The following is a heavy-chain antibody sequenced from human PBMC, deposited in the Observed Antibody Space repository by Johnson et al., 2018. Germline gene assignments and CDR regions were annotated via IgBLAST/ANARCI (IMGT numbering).Heavy chain of an antibody. V-gene: IGHV4-31*03. J-gene: IGHJ6*02. CDR2: IDYSGTT. CDR1: GVSVSNSDFY. CDR3: AREGPYYYGLDV. Sequence: QVQLQESGPGLVKPSQTLSLTCSVSGVSVSNSDFYWNWIRQHPLRGLEWIGHIDYSGTTPYNPSLTSRLSISVDTSKNEFSLKGRSVTAADTATYYCAREGPYYYGLDVWGQGTAVTVSS.